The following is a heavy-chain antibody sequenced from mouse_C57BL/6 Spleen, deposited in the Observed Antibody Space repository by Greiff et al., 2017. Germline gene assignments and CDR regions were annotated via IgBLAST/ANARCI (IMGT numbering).Heavy chain of an antibody. CDR1: GYTFTDYN. CDR2: INPNNGGT. J-gene: IGHJ2*01. CDR3: ARTPGSYYFDY. D-gene: IGHD4-1*01. Sequence: VHVKQSGPELVKPGASVKIPCKASGYTFTDYNMDWVKQSHGKSLEWIGDINPNNGGTSYNQKFKGKATLTVDKSSSTAYMELRSLTSEDSAVYYCARTPGSYYFDYWGQGTTLTVSS. V-gene: IGHV1-18*01.